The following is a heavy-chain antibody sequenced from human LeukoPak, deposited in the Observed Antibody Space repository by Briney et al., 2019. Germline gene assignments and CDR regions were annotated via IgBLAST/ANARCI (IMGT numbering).Heavy chain of an antibody. D-gene: IGHD2-2*01. Sequence: SETLSLTCAVYGGSFSGYYWSWIRQPPGQGLEWIVEINHSGSINYNPSLKSRVTISVDTSKNQFSLKLSSVTAADTAVYYCARVKVVPAAISNYYYGMDVWGQGTTVTVSS. J-gene: IGHJ6*02. CDR1: GGSFSGYY. V-gene: IGHV4-34*01. CDR2: INHSGSI. CDR3: ARVKVVPAAISNYYYGMDV.